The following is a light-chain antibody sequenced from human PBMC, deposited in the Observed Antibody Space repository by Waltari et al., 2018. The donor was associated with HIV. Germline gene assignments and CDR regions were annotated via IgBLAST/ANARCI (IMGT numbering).Light chain of an antibody. CDR3: AVWDDKLGAWL. V-gene: IGLV1-47*01. CDR1: LSNIGSNY. CDR2: RND. Sequence: QSVLSQPPSAPGTPGQRVTISCSGGLSNIGSNYVYWYQQFSGMAPKLVIFRNDQRPPEVHDRFTGSKSGTSASLIITGLQSEDESDYYCAVWDDKLGAWLFGGGTRVTV. J-gene: IGLJ3*02.